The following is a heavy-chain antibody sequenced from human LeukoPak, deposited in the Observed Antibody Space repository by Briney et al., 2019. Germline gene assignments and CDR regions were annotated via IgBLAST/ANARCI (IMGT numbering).Heavy chain of an antibody. CDR1: GFTLSSYS. J-gene: IGHJ4*02. V-gene: IGHV3-21*01. Sequence: RGSPRLSCAASGFTLSSYSINWVPQAPRHGLGWVSSISRSSSYIYYADSVKGPFTTSNDNAQNSLYLQMNSPISQDMAVYYCARDLMVRGKTFDYWGQGTLVTVSS. D-gene: IGHD3-10*01. CDR2: ISRSSSYI. CDR3: ARDLMVRGKTFDY.